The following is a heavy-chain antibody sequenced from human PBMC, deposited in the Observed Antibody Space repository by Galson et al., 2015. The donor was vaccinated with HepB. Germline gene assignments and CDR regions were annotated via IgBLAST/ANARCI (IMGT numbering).Heavy chain of an antibody. J-gene: IGHJ3*02. CDR3: VQGYFCDT. CDR1: GITFSNYG. D-gene: IGHD3-3*01. CDR2: IWYDGSKK. V-gene: IGHV3-33*01. Sequence: SLRLSCAASGITFSNYGMHWVRQAPGRGLEWVALIWYDGSKKYDADSVKGRFIISRDNSQNTAYLQMNSLRAEDTAIYYCVQGYFCDTWGQGIMVTVSS.